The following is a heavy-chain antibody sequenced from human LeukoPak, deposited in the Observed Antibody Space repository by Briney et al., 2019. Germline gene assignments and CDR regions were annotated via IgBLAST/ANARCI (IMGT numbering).Heavy chain of an antibody. D-gene: IGHD2-2*01. CDR2: LSYSGNT. CDR3: ARWSQLLGFDY. Sequence: SETLSLTCTVSGGSLSRSNFLWAWIRQPPGKGLEWIGSLSYSGNTYYSPSLKSRVTISVDTSKKQFSLRLTSATAAGTAVYYCARWSQLLGFDYWGQGTLVTVSS. CDR1: GGSLSRSNFL. V-gene: IGHV4-39*01. J-gene: IGHJ4*02.